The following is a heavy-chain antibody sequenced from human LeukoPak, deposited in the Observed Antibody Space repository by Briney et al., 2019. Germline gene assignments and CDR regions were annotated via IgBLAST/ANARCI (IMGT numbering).Heavy chain of an antibody. CDR3: VRAWDY. CDR2: TSQSGST. J-gene: IGHJ4*02. CDR1: GGSVSSGGFS. V-gene: IGHV4-30-2*01. Sequence: PSQTLSLTCAVSGGSVSSGGFSWGWIRQPPGKGLEWIGYTSQSGSTHYNPSLKSRVTISLGRSKNQFSLKLSSVTAADTAVYYCVRAWDYWGQGTLVTVSS.